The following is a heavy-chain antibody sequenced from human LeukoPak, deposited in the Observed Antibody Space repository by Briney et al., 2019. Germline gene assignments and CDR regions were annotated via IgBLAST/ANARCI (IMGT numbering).Heavy chain of an antibody. Sequence: GASVKVSCKASGYTFTSYYMHWVRQAPGQGLEWMGWINPNSGGTNYAQKFQGRVTMTRDTSISTAYMELSRLRSDDTAVYYCARTFLYYDFWSGYGCFDYWGQGTLVTVSS. CDR1: GYTFTSYY. J-gene: IGHJ4*02. CDR3: ARTFLYYDFWSGYGCFDY. CDR2: INPNSGGT. V-gene: IGHV1-2*02. D-gene: IGHD3-3*01.